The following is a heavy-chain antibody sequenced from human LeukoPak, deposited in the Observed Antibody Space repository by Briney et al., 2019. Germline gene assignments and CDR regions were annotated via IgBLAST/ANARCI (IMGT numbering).Heavy chain of an antibody. J-gene: IGHJ4*02. CDR2: ISYDGSNK. V-gene: IGHV3-30-3*01. Sequence: PGRSLRLSCAASGFTFSSYAMHWVRQAPGKGLEWVAVISYDGSNKYYADSVKGRFTISRDNSKNTLYLQMNSPRAEDTAVYYCARGPLRGGAFDYWGQGTLVTVSS. D-gene: IGHD3-16*01. CDR3: ARGPLRGGAFDY. CDR1: GFTFSSYA.